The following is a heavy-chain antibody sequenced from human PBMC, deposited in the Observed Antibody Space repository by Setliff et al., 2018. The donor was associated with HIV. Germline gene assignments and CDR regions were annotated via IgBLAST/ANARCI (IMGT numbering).Heavy chain of an antibody. CDR1: GGSFSGYY. CDR3: ARGDYYDSTGYEGLDS. CDR2: INHSGSI. J-gene: IGHJ4*02. V-gene: IGHV4-34*01. Sequence: PSETLSLTCAVYGGSFSGYYWTWIRQPPGKGLEWIGEINHSGSINYNPFLKSRVTISVDTSKNQFSLKLRSVTAADTAVYYCARGDYYDSTGYEGLDSWGRGALVTVSS. D-gene: IGHD3-22*01.